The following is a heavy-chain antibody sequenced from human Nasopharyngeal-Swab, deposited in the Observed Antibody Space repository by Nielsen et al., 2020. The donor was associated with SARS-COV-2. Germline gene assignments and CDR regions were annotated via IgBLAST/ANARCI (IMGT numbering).Heavy chain of an antibody. CDR2: ISYDGSNK. J-gene: IGHJ4*02. D-gene: IGHD4-17*01. CDR3: AKLPPEIYGDYVLDY. CDR1: GFTFSSYG. V-gene: IGHV3-30*18. Sequence: GGSLRLSCAASGFTFSSYGMHWVRQAPGKGMEWVAVISYDGSNKYYADSVKGRFTISRDNSKNTLYLQMNSLRAEDTAVYYCAKLPPEIYGDYVLDYWGQGTLVTVSS.